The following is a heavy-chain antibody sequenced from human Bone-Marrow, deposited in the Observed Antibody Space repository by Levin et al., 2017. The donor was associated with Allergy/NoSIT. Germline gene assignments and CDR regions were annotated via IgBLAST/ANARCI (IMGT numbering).Heavy chain of an antibody. CDR3: AKEYALPVYSSRNYYYYYMDV. D-gene: IGHD6-13*01. J-gene: IGHJ6*03. CDR2: ISYDGSNK. CDR1: GFTFSSYG. Sequence: GGSLRLSCAASGFTFSSYGMHWVRQAPGKGLEWVAVISYDGSNKYYADSVKGRFTISRDNSKNTLYLQMNSLRAEDTAVYYCAKEYALPVYSSRNYYYYYMDVWGKGTTVTVSS. V-gene: IGHV3-30*18.